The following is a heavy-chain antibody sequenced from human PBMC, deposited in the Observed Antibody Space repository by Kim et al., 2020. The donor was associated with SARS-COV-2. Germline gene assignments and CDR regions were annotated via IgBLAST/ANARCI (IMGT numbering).Heavy chain of an antibody. D-gene: IGHD2-21*01. Sequence: ASVKVSCKASGYTFTSYGISWVRQAPGQGLEWMGWISAYNGNTNYAQKLQGRVTMTTDTSTSTAYMELRSLRSDDTAVYYCASSLGWRWLQQGGDAFDIWGQGTMVTVSS. CDR1: GYTFTSYG. V-gene: IGHV1-18*01. CDR3: ASSLGWRWLQQGGDAFDI. J-gene: IGHJ3*02. CDR2: ISAYNGNT.